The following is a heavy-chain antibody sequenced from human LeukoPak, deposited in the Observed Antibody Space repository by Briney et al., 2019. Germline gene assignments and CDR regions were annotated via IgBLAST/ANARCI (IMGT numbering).Heavy chain of an antibody. J-gene: IGHJ5*01. CDR3: ARDRMAGGTTNWFDS. Sequence: PGGSLRLSCAASGFTFSSYWMSWARQAPGKGLEWVANIRQDGSENWYVDSVRGRFTISRDNTKNSLYLQMNSLRAEDTAVYYCARDRMAGGTTNWFDSWGQGTLVTVSS. V-gene: IGHV3-7*01. CDR1: GFTFSSYW. D-gene: IGHD1-26*01. CDR2: IRQDGSEN.